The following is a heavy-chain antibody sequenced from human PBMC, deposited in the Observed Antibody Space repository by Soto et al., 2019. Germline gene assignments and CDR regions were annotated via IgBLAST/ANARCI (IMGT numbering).Heavy chain of an antibody. CDR3: ARPTPYSSAYYFDY. CDR1: GFPFHGYL. CDR2: ISSSGSTI. D-gene: IGHD6-19*01. V-gene: IGHV3-11*01. J-gene: IGHJ4*02. Sequence: GGAPGLSCATSGFPFHGYLKNGGRPAPGKGLEWVSYISSSGSTIYYADSVKGRFTISRDNAKNSLYLQMNSLRAEDTAVYYCARPTPYSSAYYFDYWGQGTLVTVSS.